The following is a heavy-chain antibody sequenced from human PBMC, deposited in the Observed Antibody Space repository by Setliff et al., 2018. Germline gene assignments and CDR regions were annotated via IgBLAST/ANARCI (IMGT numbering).Heavy chain of an antibody. D-gene: IGHD4-17*01. V-gene: IGHV3-30*01. CDR2: ISDDGSDT. CDR1: GFTFRVYN. J-gene: IGHJ4*02. Sequence: GSLRLSCAASGFTFRVYNMHWVRQAPGKGLEWVAFISDDGSDTYFADSVNGRFTISRDNSKNTLYLEMNSLRPEDTAVYYCAKDLSNFGDYGDYWGQGTLVTVSS. CDR3: AKDLSNFGDYGDY.